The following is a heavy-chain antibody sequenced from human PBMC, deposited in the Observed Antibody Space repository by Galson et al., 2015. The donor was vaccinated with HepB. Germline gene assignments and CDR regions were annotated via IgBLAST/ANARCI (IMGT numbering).Heavy chain of an antibody. CDR2: IKPNGGST. D-gene: IGHD6-13*01. J-gene: IGHJ6*02. CDR1: GYTFTSYY. Sequence: SVKVSCKASGYTFTSYYMHWVRQAPGQGLEWMGIIKPNGGSTSYAQKFQGRVTMTRDTSTSTVYMELSSQRSEDTAVYYCASSIAAAGTNYYYYYGMDVWGQGTTVTVSS. CDR3: ASSIAAAGTNYYYYYGMDV. V-gene: IGHV1-46*01.